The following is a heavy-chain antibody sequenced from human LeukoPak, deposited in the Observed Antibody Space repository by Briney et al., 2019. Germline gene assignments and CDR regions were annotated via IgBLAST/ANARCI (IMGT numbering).Heavy chain of an antibody. CDR1: GFTFSSYG. CDR2: ISGSGGST. CDR3: AKELNYYDTSGSY. J-gene: IGHJ4*02. V-gene: IGHV3-23*01. D-gene: IGHD3-22*01. Sequence: PGGTLRLSCAASGFTFSSYGMSWVRQAPGKGLEWVSAISGSGGSTYYADSVKGRFTISRDNSKNTLYLQMNSLRAEDTAVYYCAKELNYYDTSGSYWGQGTLVTVSS.